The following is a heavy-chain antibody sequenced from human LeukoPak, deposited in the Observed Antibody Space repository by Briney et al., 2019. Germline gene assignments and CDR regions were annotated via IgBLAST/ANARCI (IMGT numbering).Heavy chain of an antibody. D-gene: IGHD3-10*01. J-gene: IGHJ6*03. V-gene: IGHV1-69*13. CDR2: IIPIFGTA. CDR3: AGRYYGSGYFYYYYYMDV. Sequence: SVKVSCKASGGTFSSYAISWVRQAPGQGLEWMGGIIPIFGTANYAQKFQGRVTITADESTSTAYMELSSLRSEDTAVYYCAGRYYGSGYFYYYYYMDVWGKGTTVTVSS. CDR1: GGTFSSYA.